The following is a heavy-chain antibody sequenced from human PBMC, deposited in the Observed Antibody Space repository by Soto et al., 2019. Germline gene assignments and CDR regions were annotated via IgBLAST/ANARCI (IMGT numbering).Heavy chain of an antibody. Sequence: TSETLSLTCTVSGGSISSGDYCWSWVRQPPGKGLEWIGYISYSGSAYYNPSLKSRVTISVDTSKNQFSLKLSSVTAADTAVYYCARDRITIFGVVTPPPLDYYGMDVWGQGTTVTVSS. V-gene: IGHV4-30-4*01. CDR1: GGSISSGDYC. D-gene: IGHD3-3*01. CDR2: ISYSGSA. CDR3: ARDRITIFGVVTPPPLDYYGMDV. J-gene: IGHJ6*02.